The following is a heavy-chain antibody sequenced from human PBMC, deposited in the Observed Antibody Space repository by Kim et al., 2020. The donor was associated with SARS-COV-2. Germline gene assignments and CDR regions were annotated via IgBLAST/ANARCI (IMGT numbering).Heavy chain of an antibody. CDR2: IIPMFRTT. V-gene: IGHV1-69*13. D-gene: IGHD3-16*01. CDR3: ASPYAPPLDV. CDR1: GGSSSSYA. J-gene: IGHJ6*02. Sequence: SVKVSCKASGGSSSSYAISWVRQAPGQGLEWIGGIIPMFRTTEYAQKFQGRVTITADESTSTAYMELSSLRSEDTAMYYCASPYAPPLDVWGQGTTVSVSS.